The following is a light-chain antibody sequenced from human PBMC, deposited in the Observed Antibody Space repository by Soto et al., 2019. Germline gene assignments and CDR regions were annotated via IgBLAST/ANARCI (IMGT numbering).Light chain of an antibody. CDR1: QIISSL. J-gene: IGKJ4*01. V-gene: IGKV1-5*03. CDR2: EAS. Sequence: DIQMTQSPSTLSAYVGDRVTITCRASQIISSLLSWYQQKPWKAPKLLIYEASTLESGVPSRFSGSGSGTELTLTITSLQPDDFGTYYCQQYTTFLLTFGGGTKV. CDR3: QQYTTFLLT.